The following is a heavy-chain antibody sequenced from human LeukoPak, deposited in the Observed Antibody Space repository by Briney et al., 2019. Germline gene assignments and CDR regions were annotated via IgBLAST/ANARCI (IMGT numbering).Heavy chain of an antibody. CDR1: GGSISSGDYY. J-gene: IGHJ4*02. D-gene: IGHD2-15*01. V-gene: IGHV4-30-4*01. CDR2: IYYSGST. Sequence: SETLSLTCTVSGGSISSGDYYWSWIRQPPGTGLEWIGYIYYSGSTYYNPSLKSRVTISVDTSKNQFSLKLSSVTAADTAVYYCARSEEVVVAATSLDYWGQGTLVTVSS. CDR3: ARSEEVVVAATSLDY.